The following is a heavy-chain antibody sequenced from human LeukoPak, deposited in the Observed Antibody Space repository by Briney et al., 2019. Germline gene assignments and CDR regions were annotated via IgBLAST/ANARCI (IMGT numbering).Heavy chain of an antibody. D-gene: IGHD3-22*01. Sequence: GRSLRLSCAASGFTFSSYAMHWVRQAPGKGLEWVAVISYDGSNKYYADSVKGRFTISRDNSKNTLYLQMNSLRAEDTAVYYCARDDVSSMIVVATPYGMDVWGQGTLVTVSS. CDR2: ISYDGSNK. V-gene: IGHV3-30*04. CDR3: ARDDVSSMIVVATPYGMDV. J-gene: IGHJ6*02. CDR1: GFTFSSYA.